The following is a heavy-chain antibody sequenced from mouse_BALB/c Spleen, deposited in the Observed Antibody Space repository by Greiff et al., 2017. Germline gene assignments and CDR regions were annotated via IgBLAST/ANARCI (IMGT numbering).Heavy chain of an antibody. V-gene: IGHV1S137*01. Sequence: VQLQQSGAELVRPGVSVKISCKGSGYTFTDYAMHWVKQSHAKSLEWIGVISTYYGDASYNQKFKGKATMTVDKSSSTAYMELARLTSEDSAIYYCAREGTGNYAMDYWGQGTSVTVSS. D-gene: IGHD1-1*02. CDR1: GYTFTDYA. CDR2: ISTYYGDA. J-gene: IGHJ4*01. CDR3: AREGTGNYAMDY.